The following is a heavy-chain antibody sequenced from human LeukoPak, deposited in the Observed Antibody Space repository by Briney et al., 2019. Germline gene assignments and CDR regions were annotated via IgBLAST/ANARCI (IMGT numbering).Heavy chain of an antibody. CDR3: ATTLGYCSGGSCYHWFDP. Sequence: SETLSLTCAVYGGSFSGYYWSWIRQPPGKGLEWIGEINHSGSTNYNPSLKSRATISVDTSKNQFSLKLSSVTAADTAVYYCATTLGYCSGGSCYHWFDPWGQGTLVTVSS. CDR1: GGSFSGYY. V-gene: IGHV4-34*01. CDR2: INHSGST. J-gene: IGHJ5*02. D-gene: IGHD2-15*01.